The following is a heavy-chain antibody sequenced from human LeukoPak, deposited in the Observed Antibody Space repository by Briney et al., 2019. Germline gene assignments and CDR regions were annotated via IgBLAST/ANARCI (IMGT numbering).Heavy chain of an antibody. J-gene: IGHJ6*02. CDR2: IYYSGST. D-gene: IGHD5-12*01. Sequence: PSETLSLTCIVSGGSISSYYWSWIRQPPGKGLEWIGYIYYSGSTNYNPSLKSRVTISVDTSKNQFSLKLSSVTAADTAVYYCARSPAWIPYYYYGMDVWGQGTTVTVSS. CDR1: GGSISSYY. V-gene: IGHV4-59*01. CDR3: ARSPAWIPYYYYGMDV.